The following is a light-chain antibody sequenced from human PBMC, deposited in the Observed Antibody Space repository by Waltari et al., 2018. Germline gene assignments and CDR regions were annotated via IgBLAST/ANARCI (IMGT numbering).Light chain of an antibody. V-gene: IGKV3-20*01. CDR3: QKYGSLPAT. Sequence: EIMLTQSPGTLSLSPGVRATLSCRASQSISKYLAWYQQKPGQAPRLLIYDASIRATGIPDRFSGSGYGTDFSLTISRLEPEDYAVYYCQKYGSLPATFGRGTKVEIK. CDR1: QSISKY. CDR2: DAS. J-gene: IGKJ1*01.